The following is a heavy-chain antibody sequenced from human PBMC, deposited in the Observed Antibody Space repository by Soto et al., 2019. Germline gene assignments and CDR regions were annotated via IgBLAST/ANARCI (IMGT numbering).Heavy chain of an antibody. J-gene: IGHJ4*02. V-gene: IGHV1-69*13. Sequence: SVKVSCKASGGTFSSYAISWVRQAPGQGLEWMGGIIPIFGTANYAQKFQGRVTITADESTSTAYMELSSLRSEDTAVYYCARVYYYDSSGYYPLFGYWGQGTLVTVSS. CDR3: ARVYYYDSSGYYPLFGY. CDR2: IIPIFGTA. D-gene: IGHD3-22*01. CDR1: GGTFSSYA.